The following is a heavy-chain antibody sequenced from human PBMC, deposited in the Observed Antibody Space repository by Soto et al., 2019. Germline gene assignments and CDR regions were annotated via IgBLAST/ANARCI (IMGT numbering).Heavy chain of an antibody. CDR1: GYIFTGYH. D-gene: IGHD2-2*01. CDR2: INPNSGDT. J-gene: IGHJ6*02. Sequence: ASVKVSCKASGYIFTGYHIHWVRPAPGRGIEWMGWINPNSGDTEYAQNFQGRVTMTRDTSFNLVYMEMSGLMSDDTAVYFCARERYQVISDGMDVWGQGTTVTVSS. CDR3: ARERYQVISDGMDV. V-gene: IGHV1-2*02.